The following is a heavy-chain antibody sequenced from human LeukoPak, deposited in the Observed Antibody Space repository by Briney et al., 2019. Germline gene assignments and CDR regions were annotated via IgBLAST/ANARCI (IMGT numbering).Heavy chain of an antibody. D-gene: IGHD4-17*01. Sequence: PGGSLRLSCAASGFTFSTYAMNWVRQAPGKGLEWVSGIGGSGDSTYYADSVKGRFTISRDNSKNTLYLQMSSLRAEDLAVYYCAKNGVPVRLWGQGTLVTVSS. J-gene: IGHJ1*01. CDR1: GFTFSTYA. CDR2: IGGSGDST. CDR3: AKNGVPVRL. V-gene: IGHV3-23*01.